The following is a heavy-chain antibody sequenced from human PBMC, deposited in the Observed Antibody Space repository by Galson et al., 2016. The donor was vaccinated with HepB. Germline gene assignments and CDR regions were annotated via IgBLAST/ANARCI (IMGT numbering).Heavy chain of an antibody. Sequence: SLRLSCAASGFNFRDYWMHWVRQAPGKGLVWVSHISSDGSYTSYADSVKGRFTISRDNAKNMLYLQMNSLRAEDTAVYYCARINELDDYWGQGTQVTVSS. CDR2: ISSDGSYT. V-gene: IGHV3-74*01. CDR1: GFNFRDYW. J-gene: IGHJ4*02. D-gene: IGHD1-1*01. CDR3: ARINELDDY.